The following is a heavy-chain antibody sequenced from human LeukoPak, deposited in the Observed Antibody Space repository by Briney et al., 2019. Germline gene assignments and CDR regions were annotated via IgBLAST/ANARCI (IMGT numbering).Heavy chain of an antibody. Sequence: GGSLRLSCVASGFTFSNYGMHWVRQAPGKGLEWVADVSFDGSNTYYADSLKGRFTISRDNSENTLFLLMDSLRPDDTAMYYCARDEGGWGPHWYLDLWGRGTLVTVSS. CDR3: ARDEGGWGPHWYLDL. CDR1: GFTFSNYG. CDR2: VSFDGSNT. V-gene: IGHV3-30*03. D-gene: IGHD6-19*01. J-gene: IGHJ2*01.